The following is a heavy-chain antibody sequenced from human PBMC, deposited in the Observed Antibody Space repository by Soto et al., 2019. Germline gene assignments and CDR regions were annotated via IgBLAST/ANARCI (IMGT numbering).Heavy chain of an antibody. J-gene: IGHJ4*02. CDR3: ARAPRGPYYYDSSGYGY. V-gene: IGHV1-8*01. Sequence: ASVKVSCKASGYTFTSYDINWVRQATGQGLEWMGWMNPNSGNTGYAQKFQGRVTMTRNTSISTAYMELSSLRSEDTAVYYCARAPRGPYYYDSSGYGYWGQGTLVTAPQ. CDR1: GYTFTSYD. D-gene: IGHD3-22*01. CDR2: MNPNSGNT.